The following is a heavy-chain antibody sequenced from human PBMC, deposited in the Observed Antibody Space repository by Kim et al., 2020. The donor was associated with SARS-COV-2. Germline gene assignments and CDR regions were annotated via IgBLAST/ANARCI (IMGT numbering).Heavy chain of an antibody. Sequence: GGSLRLSCAASGFTFSDHYMDWVRQAPGKGLEWVGRTRNKANSYTTEYAASVKGRFTISRDDSKNSLYLQMNSLKTEDTAVYYCARVGPEDFDWLSSYWYFDLWGRGTLVTVSS. CDR1: GFTFSDHY. D-gene: IGHD3-9*01. J-gene: IGHJ2*01. CDR2: TRNKANSYTT. V-gene: IGHV3-72*01. CDR3: ARVGPEDFDWLSSYWYFDL.